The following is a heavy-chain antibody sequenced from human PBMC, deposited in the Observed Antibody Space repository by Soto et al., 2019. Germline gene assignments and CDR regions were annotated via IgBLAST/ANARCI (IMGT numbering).Heavy chain of an antibody. V-gene: IGHV2-5*02. CDR2: VYWDDDK. Sequence: QIALKESGPALVKPTQNLTLTCTFSGFSLTTPTVGVGWIRQSPGKALEWLAFVYWDDDKRYSPSLKTRLTITKDSSENRVVLTMTDMDPADTGTYYCAHKPDDANGFDPWGQGTLVTVSS. CDR1: GFSLTTPTVG. J-gene: IGHJ5*02. CDR3: AHKPDDANGFDP. D-gene: IGHD1-1*01.